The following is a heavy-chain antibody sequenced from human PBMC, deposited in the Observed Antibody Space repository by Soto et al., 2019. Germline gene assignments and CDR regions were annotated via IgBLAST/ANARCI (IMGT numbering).Heavy chain of an antibody. CDR3: ARDLHQTLSHKHYYYYLDV. Sequence: QVHLVESGGDLVKPGGSLRLSCVASGFSFSDYSMTWMRQAPGGGLDFVAFISNTAITDYYADSVKGRFTISRDNARNSVYLQMDSPRAEDAAVYYCARDLHQTLSHKHYYYYLDVWGTGTTVTVSS. V-gene: IGHV3-11*01. J-gene: IGHJ6*03. CDR2: ISNTAITD. D-gene: IGHD2-2*01. CDR1: GFSFSDYS.